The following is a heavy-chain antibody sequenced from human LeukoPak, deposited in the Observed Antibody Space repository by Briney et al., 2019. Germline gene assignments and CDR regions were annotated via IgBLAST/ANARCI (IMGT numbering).Heavy chain of an antibody. V-gene: IGHV1-24*01. CDR2: FDPEDGET. D-gene: IGHD2-2*02. Sequence: ASVKVSCKVSGYTLTELSMHWVRQAPGKGLEWMGGFDPEDGETIYAQKFQGRVTITTDESTSTAYMELSSLRSEDTAVYYCARAKKNAAIRAFDIWGQGTMVTVSS. J-gene: IGHJ3*02. CDR1: GYTLTELS. CDR3: ARAKKNAAIRAFDI.